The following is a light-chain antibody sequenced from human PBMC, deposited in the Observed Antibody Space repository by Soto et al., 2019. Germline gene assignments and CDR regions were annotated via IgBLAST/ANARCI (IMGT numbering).Light chain of an antibody. J-gene: IGKJ5*01. CDR2: DAS. CDR3: QQLYIFPLT. CDR1: QSVSSD. Sequence: IVLTQAAATRCFSPGERGTFSCMASQSVSSDLVWYQQNPGQAPWLLIYDASNRATGIPARFSGSGSGTDFALTISSLEPEDSATYYCQQLYIFPLTFGQGTRLEIK. V-gene: IGKV3-11*01.